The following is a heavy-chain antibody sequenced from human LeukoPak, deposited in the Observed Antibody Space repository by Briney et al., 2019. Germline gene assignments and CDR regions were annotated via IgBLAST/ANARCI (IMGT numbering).Heavy chain of an antibody. Sequence: SVKVSCKASGGTFSSYAISWVRQAPGQGLEWMGGIIPIFGSANYAQKFQGRVTITTDESTSTDYMELSSLRSEDTAVYYCARTLSSSTSQGAFDIWGQGTMVTVSS. D-gene: IGHD6-6*01. CDR1: GGTFSSYA. V-gene: IGHV1-69*05. J-gene: IGHJ3*02. CDR3: ARTLSSSTSQGAFDI. CDR2: IIPIFGSA.